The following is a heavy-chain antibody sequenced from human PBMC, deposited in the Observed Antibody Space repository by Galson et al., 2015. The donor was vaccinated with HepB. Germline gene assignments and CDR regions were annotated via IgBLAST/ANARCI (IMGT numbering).Heavy chain of an antibody. V-gene: IGHV3-33*01. CDR1: GFTFSSYG. D-gene: IGHD6-13*01. CDR2: IWYDGSNK. Sequence: SLRLSCAASGFTFSSYGMHWVRQAPGKGLEWVAGIWYDGSNKYYADSVKGRFTISRDNSKNTLYLQMNSLRAEDTAVYYCARERERGMYSSSWYHSDAFDIWGQGTMVTVSS. CDR3: ARERERGMYSSSWYHSDAFDI. J-gene: IGHJ3*02.